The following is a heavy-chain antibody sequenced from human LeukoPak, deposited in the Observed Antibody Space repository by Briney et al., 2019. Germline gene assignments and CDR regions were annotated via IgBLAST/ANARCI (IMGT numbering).Heavy chain of an antibody. CDR1: GFTFDDYG. CDR3: VKDPDYYYDSSGYYFAD. D-gene: IGHD3-22*01. Sequence: GGSLRLSCAASGFTFDDYGVSWVRQAPGKGLEWVSGINWNGGSTGYADSVKGRFTISRDNAKNSLYLQMNSLRSEDTALYYCVKDPDYYYDSSGYYFADWGQGTLVTVSS. V-gene: IGHV3-20*04. J-gene: IGHJ4*02. CDR2: INWNGGST.